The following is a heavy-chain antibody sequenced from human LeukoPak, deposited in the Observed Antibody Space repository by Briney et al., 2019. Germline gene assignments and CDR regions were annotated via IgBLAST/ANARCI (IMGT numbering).Heavy chain of an antibody. J-gene: IGHJ4*02. D-gene: IGHD5-18*01. CDR1: GFTFDDYA. Sequence: GGSLRLSCAASGFTFDDYAMHWVRQAPGKGLEWVSGISWNSGSIGYADSVKGRFTISRDNAKNSLYLQMNSLRAEDTALYYCARGGYSYGYLFGFDYWGQGTLVTVSS. CDR3: ARGGYSYGYLFGFDY. CDR2: ISWNSGSI. V-gene: IGHV3-9*01.